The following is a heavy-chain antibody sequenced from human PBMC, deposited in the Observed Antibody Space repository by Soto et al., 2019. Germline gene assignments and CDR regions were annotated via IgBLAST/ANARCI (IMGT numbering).Heavy chain of an antibody. CDR3: AKDLRGWFRNDFDY. D-gene: IGHD6-19*01. CDR2: ISGSGGST. J-gene: IGHJ4*02. Sequence: GGSLRLSCAASGFTFSSYAMSWVRQAPGKGLEWVSAISGSGGSTYYADSVMGRFTISRDNSKNTLYLQMNSLRAEDTAVYYCAKDLRGWFRNDFDYWGQGTLVTVSS. CDR1: GFTFSSYA. V-gene: IGHV3-23*01.